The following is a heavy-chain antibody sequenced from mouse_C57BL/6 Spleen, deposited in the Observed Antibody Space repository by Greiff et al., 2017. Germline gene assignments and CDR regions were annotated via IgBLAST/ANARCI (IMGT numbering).Heavy chain of an antibody. CDR2: IDPETGGT. CDR3: TRDTGGFAY. Sequence: QVQLKESGAELVRPGASVTLSCKASGYTFTDYEMHWVKQTPVHGLEWIGAIDPETGGTAYNQKFKGKAILTADKSSSTAYIELRSLTSEDSAVYYCTRDTGGFAYWGQGTLVTVSA. V-gene: IGHV1-15*01. CDR1: GYTFTDYE. D-gene: IGHD4-1*01. J-gene: IGHJ3*01.